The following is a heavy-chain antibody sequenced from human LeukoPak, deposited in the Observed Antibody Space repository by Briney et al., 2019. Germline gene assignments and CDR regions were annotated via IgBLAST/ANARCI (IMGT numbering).Heavy chain of an antibody. CDR3: ARGRSCKGSSTSCYAPTDYYYYMDV. V-gene: IGHV4-34*01. Sequence: PSETLSLTCAVYGGSFSGYYWSWIRQPPGKGLEWIGEINHSGSTYYNPSLKSRVTISVDTSKNQFSLKLSSVTAADTAVYYCARGRSCKGSSTSCYAPTDYYYYMDVWGKGTTVTVSS. CDR1: GGSFSGYY. D-gene: IGHD2-2*01. J-gene: IGHJ6*03. CDR2: INHSGST.